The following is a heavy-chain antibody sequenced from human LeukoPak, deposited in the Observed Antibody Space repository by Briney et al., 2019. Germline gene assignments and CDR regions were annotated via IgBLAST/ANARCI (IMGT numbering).Heavy chain of an antibody. D-gene: IGHD2-8*01. J-gene: IGHJ3*02. CDR3: ARDYAMTHAFDI. CDR2: IYYTGST. V-gene: IGHV4-59*01. Sequence: QVQLQESGPGLVKPLETLSLTCTVSGGSMSDYYWSWIRQPPGKGLEWIGYIYYTGSTNYNPSLKSRVTISVDTSKNQFSLKLSSVTAADTALYYCARDYAMTHAFDIWGQGTLVTVSS. CDR1: GGSMSDYY.